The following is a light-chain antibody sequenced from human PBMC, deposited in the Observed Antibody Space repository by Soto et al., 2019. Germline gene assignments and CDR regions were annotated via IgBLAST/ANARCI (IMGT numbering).Light chain of an antibody. CDR3: QRYFTSPWT. Sequence: DIVMTQSPDSLAVSLGERATFNCKSSQSILDRSKNKYYLAWYQQKSGQPPKLLIYWASLRESGVPDRFTGSGSGTDFTLTISSLQAEDVAVYYCQRYFTSPWTFGQGTKVEI. CDR2: WAS. CDR1: QSILDRSKNKYY. V-gene: IGKV4-1*01. J-gene: IGKJ1*01.